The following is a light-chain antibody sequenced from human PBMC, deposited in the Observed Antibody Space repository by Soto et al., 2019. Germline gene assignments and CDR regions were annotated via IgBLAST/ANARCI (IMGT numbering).Light chain of an antibody. CDR1: SGDIGGYKY. J-gene: IGLJ1*01. Sequence: QSVLTQPASVSGSLGQSITISCTGTSGDIGGYKYVSWYQQHPGKAPKLIIFEVSNRPSGVSDRFSGSNSGNTASLTISGLQAEDEADYYCTSYSSSSNYVFGTGTKVTVL. CDR3: TSYSSSSNYV. CDR2: EVS. V-gene: IGLV2-14*01.